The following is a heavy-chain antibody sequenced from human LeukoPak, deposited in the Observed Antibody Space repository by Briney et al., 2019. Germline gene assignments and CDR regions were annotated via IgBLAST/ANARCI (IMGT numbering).Heavy chain of an antibody. CDR1: GYTFTNFH. J-gene: IGHJ4*02. CDR3: AKARELPTSEFDY. D-gene: IGHD1-26*01. V-gene: IGHV1-18*01. Sequence: EASVKVSCKASGYTFTNFHISWVRQAPGQGLEWMGLISPYNGNTNYAQRLQDRVTMATDTSTSTAYMELRSLSSDDTAVYYCAKARELPTSEFDYWGQGTLVTVSS. CDR2: ISPYNGNT.